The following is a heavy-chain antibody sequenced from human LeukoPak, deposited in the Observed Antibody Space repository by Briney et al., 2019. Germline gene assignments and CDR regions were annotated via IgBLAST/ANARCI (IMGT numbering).Heavy chain of an antibody. CDR2: IRSKAYGGTT. CDR1: GFTFCDYA. V-gene: IGHV3-49*03. Sequence: GGSLRLSCTASGFTFCDYAMSWFRQAPGKGREGVGFIRSKAYGGTTEYAASVKGRFTISRDDSKSIAYLQMNSLKTEDTAVYYCTRGSDYYDSSGYYHVGWFDPWGQGTLVTVSS. CDR3: TRGSDYYDSSGYYHVGWFDP. D-gene: IGHD3-22*01. J-gene: IGHJ5*02.